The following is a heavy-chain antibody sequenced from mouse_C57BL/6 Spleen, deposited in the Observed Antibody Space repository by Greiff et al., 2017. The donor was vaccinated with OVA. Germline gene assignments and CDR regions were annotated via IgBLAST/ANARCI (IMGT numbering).Heavy chain of an antibody. CDR1: GYTFTSYW. Sequence: QVQLQQPGAELVRPGTSVKLSCKASGYTFTSYWMHWVKQRPGQGLEWIGVIDPSDSYTNYNQKFKGKATLTVDTSSSTAYMQLSSLTSEDSAVYYGARSVYGYWIDDWGQGTTLTVSS. V-gene: IGHV1-59*01. CDR3: ARSVYGYWIDD. CDR2: IDPSDSYT. D-gene: IGHD2-2*01. J-gene: IGHJ2*01.